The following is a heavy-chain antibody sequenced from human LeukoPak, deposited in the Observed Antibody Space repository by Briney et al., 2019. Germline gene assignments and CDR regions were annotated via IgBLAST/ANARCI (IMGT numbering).Heavy chain of an antibody. J-gene: IGHJ6*02. CDR1: GFTFSSYA. CDR3: ARVRYGELDV. CDR2: MSGSGGST. Sequence: QPGGSLRLSCAASGFTFSSYAISWVRQAPGKGLEWVSSMSGSGGSTYYADSVKGRFTISRDDSKNTLYLQMNSLRAEDTAVYYCARVRYGELDVWGQGTTVTVSS. V-gene: IGHV3-23*01. D-gene: IGHD4-17*01.